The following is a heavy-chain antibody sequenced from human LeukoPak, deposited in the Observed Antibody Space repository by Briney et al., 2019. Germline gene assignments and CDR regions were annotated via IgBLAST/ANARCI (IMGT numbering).Heavy chain of an antibody. J-gene: IGHJ4*02. V-gene: IGHV3-30*03. CDR1: AFNFNTYP. D-gene: IGHD3-16*01. Sequence: GRSLRLSCAASAFNFNTYPMHWVRQAPGKGLEWVAVISEDGRNGYYLDSVKGRFTISRENSKKMLYLQMNSLRADDTAVYYCVGGDFHYWGQGTLVTVSS. CDR2: ISEDGRNG. CDR3: VGGDFHY.